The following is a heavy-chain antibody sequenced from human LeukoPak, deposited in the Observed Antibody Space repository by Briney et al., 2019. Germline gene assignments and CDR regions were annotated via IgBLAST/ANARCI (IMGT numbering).Heavy chain of an antibody. D-gene: IGHD2-21*02. CDR3: ASRQTYCGGDCYSDLL. CDR2: IYYSGST. Sequence: SETLSLTCTVSGGSISSSSYYWGWTRQPPGKGLEWIGSIYYSGSTYYNPSLKSRVTISVDTSKNQFSLKLSSVTAADTAVYYCASRQTYCGGDCYSDLLWGQGTLVTVSS. J-gene: IGHJ4*02. CDR1: GGSISSSSYY. V-gene: IGHV4-39*01.